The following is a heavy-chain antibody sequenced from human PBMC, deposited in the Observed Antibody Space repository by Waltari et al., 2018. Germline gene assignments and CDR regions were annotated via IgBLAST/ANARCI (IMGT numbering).Heavy chain of an antibody. V-gene: IGHV3-48*01. CDR3: ARGLPGYYFDY. Sequence: EVNLVESGGALVQPGGSLRLSCAPSGLSFSAYSMHWVRQAPGKGLEWVSYISSKRGNIDYADSVRGRFTISRDNVENSLHLQMDSLRVEDTAVYYCARGLPGYYFDYWGQGTLVTVSS. CDR2: ISSKRGNI. J-gene: IGHJ4*02. CDR1: GLSFSAYS.